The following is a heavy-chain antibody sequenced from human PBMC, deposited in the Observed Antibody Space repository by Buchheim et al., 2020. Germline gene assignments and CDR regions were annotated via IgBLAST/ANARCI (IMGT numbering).Heavy chain of an antibody. D-gene: IGHD3-22*01. Sequence: QVQLVQSGAEVKKPGASVKVSCKASGYTFTSYDINWVRQATGQGLEWMGWMNPNSGNTNYAQKLQGRVTMTTDTSTSTAYMELRSLRSDDTAVYYCARAPIEIVAQYFQHWGQGTL. CDR1: GYTFTSYD. CDR2: MNPNSGNT. CDR3: ARAPIEIVAQYFQH. V-gene: IGHV1-8*01. J-gene: IGHJ1*01.